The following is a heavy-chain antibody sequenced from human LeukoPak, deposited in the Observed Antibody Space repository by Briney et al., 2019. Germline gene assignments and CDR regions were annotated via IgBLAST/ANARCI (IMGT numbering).Heavy chain of an antibody. CDR3: ARHKLRLKQLYYFDY. CDR1: GDSTSSDRYY. V-gene: IGHV4-39*01. D-gene: IGHD4-11*01. Sequence: SETLSLTCTVSGDSTSSDRYYGGWVRQPPGKGLEWIGNIYYSGSTYYNPSLKSRVTISVDTSKNQFSLKLSSVTAADTAVYYCARHKLRLKQLYYFDYWGQGTLVTVSS. CDR2: IYYSGST. J-gene: IGHJ4*02.